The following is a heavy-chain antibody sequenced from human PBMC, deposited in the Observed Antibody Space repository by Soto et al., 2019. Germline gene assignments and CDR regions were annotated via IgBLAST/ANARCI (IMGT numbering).Heavy chain of an antibody. Sequence: ASVKVSCKASGYTFTSYGISWVRQAPGQGLEWMGWISAYNGNTNYAQKLQGRVTMTTDTSTSTAYMELRSLRSDDTAVYYCARDWGWYSSGYYFDYWGQGTLVTVSS. CDR2: ISAYNGNT. V-gene: IGHV1-18*01. CDR3: ARDWGWYSSGYYFDY. J-gene: IGHJ4*02. CDR1: GYTFTSYG. D-gene: IGHD6-19*01.